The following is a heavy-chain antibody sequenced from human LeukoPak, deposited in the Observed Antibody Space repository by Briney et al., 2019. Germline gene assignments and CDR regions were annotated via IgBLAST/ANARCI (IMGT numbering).Heavy chain of an antibody. CDR2: VSYDGGSE. J-gene: IGHJ4*02. CDR1: GFTFSSYW. Sequence: GGSLRLSCAASGFTFSSYWMNWARQAPGKGLEWVAAVSYDGGSEYYADSVKGRFAVSRDNSKNTLYLQMRSLRPEDTAVYYCASNFYDVGGYYYRTPVQYWGQGTPVTVSS. CDR3: ASNFYDVGGYYYRTPVQY. D-gene: IGHD3-22*01. V-gene: IGHV3-30*09.